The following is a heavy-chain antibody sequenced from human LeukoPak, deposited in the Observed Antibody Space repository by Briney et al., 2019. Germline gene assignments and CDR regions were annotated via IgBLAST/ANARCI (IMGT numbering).Heavy chain of an antibody. CDR3: AKDHYYNNSGYYYVGPFGY. CDR1: GFTFSLYE. CDR2: ITRNGSTT. D-gene: IGHD3-22*01. Sequence: GGSLRLSCAASGFTFSLYEMTWVRQAPGKGLEWVSYITRNGSTTYYADSVKGRFTISRDNSKNTLYLQMNSLRAEDTAVYYCAKDHYYNNSGYYYVGPFGYWGQGTLVTVSS. J-gene: IGHJ4*02. V-gene: IGHV3-48*03.